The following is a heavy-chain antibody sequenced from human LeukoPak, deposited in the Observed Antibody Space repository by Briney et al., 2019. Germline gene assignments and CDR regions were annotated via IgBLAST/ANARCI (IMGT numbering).Heavy chain of an antibody. CDR1: GGSISSYY. CDR2: IYYSGST. Sequence: SETLSLTCTVSGGSISSYYWSWIRQPPGRGLEWIGYIYYSGSTNYNPSLKSRVTISVDTSKNQFSLKLSSVTAADTAVYYCARRVGISRFDYWGQGTLVTVSS. J-gene: IGHJ4*02. V-gene: IGHV4-59*08. D-gene: IGHD1-1*01. CDR3: ARRVGISRFDY.